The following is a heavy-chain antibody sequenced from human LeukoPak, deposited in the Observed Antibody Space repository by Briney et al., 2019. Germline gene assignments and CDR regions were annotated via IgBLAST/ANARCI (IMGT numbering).Heavy chain of an antibody. CDR3: ARQEGGIVGPY. Sequence: GGSLRLSCAASGFTFSSYSMNWVRQAPGKGREWVSYISSSSSTIYYADSVKGRFTISRDNAKNSLYLQMNSLRAEDPAVYYCARQEGGIVGPYWGQGTLVTVSS. J-gene: IGHJ4*02. D-gene: IGHD1-26*01. CDR1: GFTFSSYS. V-gene: IGHV3-48*01. CDR2: ISSSSSTI.